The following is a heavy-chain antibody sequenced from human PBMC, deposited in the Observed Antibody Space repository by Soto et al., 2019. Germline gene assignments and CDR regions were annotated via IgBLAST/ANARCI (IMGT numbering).Heavy chain of an antibody. J-gene: IGHJ4*02. CDR2: IYYTGST. CDR1: GGSISSGDYH. V-gene: IGHV4-30-4*01. D-gene: IGHD3-22*01. CDR3: ARERVASYDRNADGTY. Sequence: QVQLQESGPGLVKPSQTLSLTCTVSGGSISSGDYHWSWIRQPPGKGLEWLGYIYYTGSTYYNPSLKSRVTISVDTSNNRFSLRLGSVTAADTAVYYCARERVASYDRNADGTYWGQGTLVTVSS.